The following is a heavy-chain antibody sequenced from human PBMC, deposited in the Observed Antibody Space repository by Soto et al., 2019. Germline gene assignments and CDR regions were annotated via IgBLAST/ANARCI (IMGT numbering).Heavy chain of an antibody. Sequence: TLSLTCTVSGASISSADHYWSWVRQPPGKGLEWIGYIYYSGSTYYSPSLKSRVSISVDTSKNYFSLRVNSVTAADTAVYYCARALYSSTWYGDFDSWGQGTLVTVSS. CDR1: GASISSADHY. V-gene: IGHV4-30-4*01. D-gene: IGHD6-13*01. CDR2: IYYSGST. J-gene: IGHJ4*02. CDR3: ARALYSSTWYGDFDS.